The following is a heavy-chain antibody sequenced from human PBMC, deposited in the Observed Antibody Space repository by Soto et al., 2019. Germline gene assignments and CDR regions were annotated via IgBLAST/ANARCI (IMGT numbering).Heavy chain of an antibody. V-gene: IGHV5-10-1*01. CDR3: WRKERFTGLDCGMDV. Sequence: GESLKISCKGSGYSFTSYWITWVRQMPGKGLEWMGRIDPSDSYTNYSPSFQGHVTISTDKSISTAYLQWSSLKASDTAMYYCWRKERFTGLDCGMDVWGQGTTVTVSS. CDR2: IDPSDSYT. D-gene: IGHD2-21*01. J-gene: IGHJ6*02. CDR1: GYSFTSYW.